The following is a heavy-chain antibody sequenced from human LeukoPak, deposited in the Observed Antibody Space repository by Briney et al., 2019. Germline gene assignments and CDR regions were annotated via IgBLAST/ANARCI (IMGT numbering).Heavy chain of an antibody. CDR1: GGSMGTLY. CDR3: ARDGSSWPFFES. D-gene: IGHD6-13*01. V-gene: IGHV4-4*07. CDR2: VYGSGTT. Sequence: SETLSLTCTVSGGSMGTLYWSWIRQPAGKGLEWIGRVYGSGTTNYNPALKSRVTMSVDTSKKQFSLKLTSVTAADTAVYYCARDGSSWPFFESWGQGTLVIVCS. J-gene: IGHJ4*02.